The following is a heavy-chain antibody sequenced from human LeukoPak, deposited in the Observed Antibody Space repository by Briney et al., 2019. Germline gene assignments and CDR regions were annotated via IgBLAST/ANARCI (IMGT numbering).Heavy chain of an antibody. D-gene: IGHD3-10*01. J-gene: IGHJ5*02. CDR1: GFTFSSYG. CDR3: ARDLNYYGSGRFDP. Sequence: GRSLRLSCAASGFTFSSYGMHWVRQAPGKGLEWVAVIWYDGSNKYYADSVKGRFTIYRDRSKNTLYLQMNSLRAEDTAVYYCARDLNYYGSGRFDPWAQGTLVTVSS. CDR2: IWYDGSNK. V-gene: IGHV3-33*01.